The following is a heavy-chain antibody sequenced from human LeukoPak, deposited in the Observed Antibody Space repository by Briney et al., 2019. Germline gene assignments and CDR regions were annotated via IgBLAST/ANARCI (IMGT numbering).Heavy chain of an antibody. CDR2: IYISGST. D-gene: IGHD3-22*01. CDR1: GGSISSYY. Sequence: SETLSLTCTVSGGSISSYYWSWIRQPPGKGLEWIGYIYISGSTNYNPSLKSRVTISVDTSKNQFSLKLSSVTAADTAVYYCARLSGYFKPWGQGTLVTVSS. V-gene: IGHV4-4*09. CDR3: ARLSGYFKP. J-gene: IGHJ5*02.